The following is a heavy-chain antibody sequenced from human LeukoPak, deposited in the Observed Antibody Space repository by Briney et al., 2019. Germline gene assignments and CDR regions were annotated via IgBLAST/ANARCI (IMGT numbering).Heavy chain of an antibody. CDR2: INPNSGGT. CDR1: GYTFTAYG. Sequence: GASVKVSCTASGYTFTAYGISWVRQAPGQGLEWMGRINPNSGGTNYAQKFQGRVTMTRDTSISTAYMELSRLRSDDTAVYYCARVKLIAAAGTIDYWGQGTLVTVSS. D-gene: IGHD6-13*01. V-gene: IGHV1-2*06. J-gene: IGHJ4*02. CDR3: ARVKLIAAAGTIDY.